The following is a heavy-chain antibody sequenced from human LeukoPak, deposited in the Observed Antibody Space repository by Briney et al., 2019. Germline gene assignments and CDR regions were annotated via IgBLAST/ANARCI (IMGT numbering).Heavy chain of an antibody. J-gene: IGHJ4*02. D-gene: IGHD6-19*01. CDR1: GVTFDDYA. Sequence: GGSLRLSCAASGVTFDDYAMHWVRLTPGKGLECVSGINWKSGSIGYADSVKGRFTISRDNAKNSLYLQMNSLRPEDTAFYYCAKDKGSGWSGIDYWGQGTLVTVSS. CDR2: INWKSGSI. V-gene: IGHV3-9*01. CDR3: AKDKGSGWSGIDY.